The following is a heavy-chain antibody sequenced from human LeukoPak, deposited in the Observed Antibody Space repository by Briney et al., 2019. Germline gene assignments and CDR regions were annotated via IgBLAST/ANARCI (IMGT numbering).Heavy chain of an antibody. D-gene: IGHD1-7*01. Sequence: GGSLRLSCAASGFTVSSNYMSWVRQAPGKGLEWVSVIYSGGSTYYADSVKGRFTISRDNSKNTLYLQMNSLRAEDTAVYYCARSPDWNSQIPTYYFDYWGQGTLATVSS. J-gene: IGHJ4*02. CDR3: ARSPDWNSQIPTYYFDY. CDR1: GFTVSSNY. V-gene: IGHV3-53*01. CDR2: IYSGGST.